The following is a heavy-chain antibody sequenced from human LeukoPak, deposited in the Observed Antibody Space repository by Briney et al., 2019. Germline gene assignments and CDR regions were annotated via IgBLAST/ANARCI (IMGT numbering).Heavy chain of an antibody. V-gene: IGHV4-31*03. CDR1: GGAICGGGYY. Sequence: SETLSLTCTVSGGAICGGGYYWSWIRQHPGKGLEWIGYIYYSGNTYYNPSLKSRLTISVDTSKTQFSLELSSVTAADTAVYYCARSRGYTYAFDYWGQGTLVTVSS. CDR2: IYYSGNT. CDR3: ARSRGYTYAFDY. D-gene: IGHD5-18*01. J-gene: IGHJ4*02.